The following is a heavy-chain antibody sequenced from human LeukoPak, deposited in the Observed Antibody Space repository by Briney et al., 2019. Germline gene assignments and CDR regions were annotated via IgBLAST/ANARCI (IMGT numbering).Heavy chain of an antibody. CDR1: GGSISSYY. CDR3: ARDPLYYYDSSGYSDAFDI. Sequence: SETLSLTCTVSGGSISSYYWSWIRQPAGKGLEWIGRIYTSGSTNYNPSLKSRVTMSVDTSKNQFSLKLSSVTAADTAVYYCARDPLYYYDSSGYSDAFDIWGQGTKVTVSS. D-gene: IGHD3-22*01. J-gene: IGHJ3*02. V-gene: IGHV4-4*07. CDR2: IYTSGST.